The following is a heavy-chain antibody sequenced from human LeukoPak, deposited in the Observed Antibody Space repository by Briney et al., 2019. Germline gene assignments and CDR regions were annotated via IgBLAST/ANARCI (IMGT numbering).Heavy chain of an antibody. V-gene: IGHV3-21*01. D-gene: IGHD5-18*01. CDR3: ARDLGGYSYGYDY. CDR1: GFTFSSYS. Sequence: GGSLRLSCAASGFTFSSYSMNWVRQAPGKGLEWVSSISSSSSYIYYADSVKGRFTISRDNAKNSLYLQMNSLRAEDTAVYYCARDLGGYSYGYDYWGQGTLVTVSS. CDR2: ISSSSSYI. J-gene: IGHJ4*02.